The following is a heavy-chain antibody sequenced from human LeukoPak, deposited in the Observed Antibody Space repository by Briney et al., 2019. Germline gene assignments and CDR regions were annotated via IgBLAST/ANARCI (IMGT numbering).Heavy chain of an antibody. CDR3: ARPGSGYTASGAFDI. Sequence: PSETLSLTCTVSGDSISTYYWSWMRQPPGKGPEWIGYVHYSGTTNYNPSLKSRVTISVDVSKNQFSLKLTSLTAADTAVYYCARPGSGYTASGAFDIWGQGTMVSVSS. CDR2: VHYSGTT. J-gene: IGHJ3*02. D-gene: IGHD5-18*01. V-gene: IGHV4-59*08. CDR1: GDSISTYY.